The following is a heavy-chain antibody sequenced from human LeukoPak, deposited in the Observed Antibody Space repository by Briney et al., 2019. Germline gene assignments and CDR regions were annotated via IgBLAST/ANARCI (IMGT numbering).Heavy chain of an antibody. CDR2: INHSGST. J-gene: IGHJ5*02. V-gene: IGHV4-34*01. CDR3: ARERRQQSTYYYDSSGYRGPFDP. CDR1: GGSFSGYY. Sequence: SETLSLTCAVYGGSFSGYYWSWIRQPPGKGLEWIGEINHSGSTNYNPSLKSRVTISADTSKNQFSLKLSSVTAADTAVYYCARERRQQSTYYYDSSGYRGPFDPWGQGTLVTVSS. D-gene: IGHD3-22*01.